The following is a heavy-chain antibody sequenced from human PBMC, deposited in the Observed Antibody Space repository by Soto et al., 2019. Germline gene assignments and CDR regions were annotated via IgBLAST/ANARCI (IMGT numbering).Heavy chain of an antibody. Sequence: SVKVSCKASGGTFSSYAISWVRQAPGQGLEWMGGIIPIFGTANYAQKFQGRVTITADESTSTAYMELSSLRSEDTAVYYCAHAIGYCSSTSCYYWFDPWGQGTLVTVSS. J-gene: IGHJ5*02. CDR1: GGTFSSYA. D-gene: IGHD2-2*01. CDR2: IIPIFGTA. V-gene: IGHV1-69*13. CDR3: AHAIGYCSSTSCYYWFDP.